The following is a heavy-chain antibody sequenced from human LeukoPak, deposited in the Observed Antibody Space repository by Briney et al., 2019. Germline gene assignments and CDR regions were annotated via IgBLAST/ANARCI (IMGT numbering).Heavy chain of an antibody. J-gene: IGHJ3*02. CDR1: GGSFSGYY. Sequence: SETLSLTCAVYGGSFSGYYWSWIRQPPGKGLEWIGEINHSGSTNCNPSLKSRVTISVDTSKNQFSLKLSSVTAADTAVYYCARHVGYCSSTSCYLGAFDIWGQGTMVTVSS. CDR3: ARHVGYCSSTSCYLGAFDI. D-gene: IGHD2-2*01. CDR2: INHSGST. V-gene: IGHV4-34*01.